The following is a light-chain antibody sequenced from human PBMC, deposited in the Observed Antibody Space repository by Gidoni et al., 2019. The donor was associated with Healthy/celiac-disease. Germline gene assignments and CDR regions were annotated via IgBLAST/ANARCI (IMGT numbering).Light chain of an antibody. CDR1: QSISSY. CDR2: AAS. J-gene: IGKJ1*01. CDR3: QQSYSTLPA. Sequence: IQMTQSPSSLSASVGDSVTITCRASQSISSYLNWYQQKPGKAPKLLIYAASSLQSGVPSRFSGSGSGTDFTLTVSSLQPEDFATYYCQQSYSTLPAFGQGTKVEIK. V-gene: IGKV1-39*01.